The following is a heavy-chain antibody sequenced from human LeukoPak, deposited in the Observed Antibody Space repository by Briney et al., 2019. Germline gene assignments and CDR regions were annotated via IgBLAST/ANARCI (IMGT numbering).Heavy chain of an antibody. V-gene: IGHV4-39*07. J-gene: IGHJ4*02. Sequence: SETLALTCTVSGGCISSSSYYWGWIRQPPGKGLEWIGSFYYSGGTYYNPSLKSRVAISVDTSKNQFSLKLSSVTAADTAVYYCARDSAGTFDYWGQGTLVTVSS. CDR3: ARDSAGTFDY. D-gene: IGHD1-1*01. CDR1: GGCISSSSYY. CDR2: FYYSGGT.